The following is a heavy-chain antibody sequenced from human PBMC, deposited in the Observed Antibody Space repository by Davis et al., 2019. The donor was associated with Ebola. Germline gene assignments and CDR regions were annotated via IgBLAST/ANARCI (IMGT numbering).Heavy chain of an antibody. V-gene: IGHV3-7*01. J-gene: IGHJ4*02. CDR1: GFAFSNYW. Sequence: GESLKISCAASGFAFSNYWMTWVRQAPGKGLEWVANLKQDGSEKNYADSVKGRFTISRDNAKNSLFLQMNSLRAEDTAIYYCARARYSDYRGQGTLVTVSS. D-gene: IGHD2-15*01. CDR2: LKQDGSEK. CDR3: ARARYSDY.